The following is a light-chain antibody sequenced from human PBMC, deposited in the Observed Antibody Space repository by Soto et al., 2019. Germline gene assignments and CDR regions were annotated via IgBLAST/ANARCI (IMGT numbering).Light chain of an antibody. CDR2: TAS. CDR3: QQSYNMPRT. V-gene: IGKV1-39*01. Sequence: IQMTQSPSSLSASVGDRFTITFRASQSISFYLNWYRQKPGKAPKLLIYTASNVQSGVPSRISGSGSGTDFTLTISSLQPEYFATYYCQQSYNMPRTFGQGTKVDIK. CDR1: QSISFY. J-gene: IGKJ1*01.